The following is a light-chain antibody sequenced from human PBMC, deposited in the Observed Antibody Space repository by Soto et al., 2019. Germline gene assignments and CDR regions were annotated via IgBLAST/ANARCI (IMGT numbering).Light chain of an antibody. Sequence: QTVVTQEPSFSVSPGRTVTLTCGLRSGSVSTNHYPSWYQQTPGQAPRTLIYNTNTRSSGVPDRFSGSILGDKAALTITGAQADDESDYYCVLYMGSGIGVFGGGTKLTVL. CDR1: SGSVSTNHY. V-gene: IGLV8-61*01. J-gene: IGLJ3*02. CDR2: NTN. CDR3: VLYMGSGIGV.